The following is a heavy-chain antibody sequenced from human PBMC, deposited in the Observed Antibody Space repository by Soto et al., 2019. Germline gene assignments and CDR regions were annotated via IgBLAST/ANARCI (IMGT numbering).Heavy chain of an antibody. CDR1: GFTFSTYS. Sequence: EVHLVESGGGLVKPGGSLRLSCAASGFTFSTYSMNWVRQAPGKGLEWVSSISRTSDYIYYADSVRGRFTISRDNARNSLFLQINSLRAEDTAIYYCARYGDVLTLYYFAYWGQGTLITVSS. J-gene: IGHJ4*02. V-gene: IGHV3-21*06. CDR3: ARYGDVLTLYYFAY. D-gene: IGHD3-9*01. CDR2: ISRTSDYI.